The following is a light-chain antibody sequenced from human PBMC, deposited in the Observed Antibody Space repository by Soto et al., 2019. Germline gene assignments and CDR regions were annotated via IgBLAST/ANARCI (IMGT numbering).Light chain of an antibody. V-gene: IGLV1-40*01. J-gene: IGLJ7*01. Sequence: QSVLTQPPSVSGAPGQRVTISCTGSSSNIGAGYDVHWYQQLPGTAPKLLMYGNSNRPSGVPDRFSGSKSGTSASLAITGLQAEDEADYYCQSHDNSLSGYVFGTGTQLTVL. CDR3: QSHDNSLSGYV. CDR1: SSNIGAGYD. CDR2: GNS.